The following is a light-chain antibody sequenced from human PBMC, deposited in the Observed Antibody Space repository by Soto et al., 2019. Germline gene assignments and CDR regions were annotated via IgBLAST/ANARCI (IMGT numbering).Light chain of an antibody. CDR2: EVS. J-gene: IGLJ2*01. CDR3: SSYTTSSTLVI. V-gene: IGLV2-14*01. Sequence: QSALTQPASVSGSPGQSITISCTGTSGDFNSYNYVSWYQQRPGKAPKLMIYEVSYRPSGVSNRFSGSKSGNTASLTISGLQAEDEADYYCSSYTTSSTLVIFGGGTKLTVL. CDR1: SGDFNSYNY.